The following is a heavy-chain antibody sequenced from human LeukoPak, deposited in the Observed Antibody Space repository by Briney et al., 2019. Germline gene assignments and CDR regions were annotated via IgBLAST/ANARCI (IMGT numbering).Heavy chain of an antibody. D-gene: IGHD3-22*01. CDR2: ISAYNGNT. J-gene: IGHJ4*02. CDR3: ARDQGNGYLGDY. CDR1: GYTFTSYG. Sequence: GSVKVSCKASGYTFTSYGISWVRQAPGQGLEWMGWISAYNGNTNYAQKVQGRVTMTTDTSTTTAYMELRSLRSDDTAVYYCARDQGNGYLGDYWGQGTLVTVSS. V-gene: IGHV1-18*01.